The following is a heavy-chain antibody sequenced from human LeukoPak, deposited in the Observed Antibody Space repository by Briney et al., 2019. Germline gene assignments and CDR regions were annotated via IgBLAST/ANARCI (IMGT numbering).Heavy chain of an antibody. D-gene: IGHD2-21*02. Sequence: SQTLSLTCTVSGGSISSGDYYWSWLRQPPGKGLEWIGYIYYSGSTYYNPSLKSRVTISVDTSKNQFSLKLSSVTAADTAVYYCAREEAYCGGDCYLPYDAFDIWGQGTMVTVSS. V-gene: IGHV4-30-4*01. CDR1: GGSISSGDYY. J-gene: IGHJ3*02. CDR2: IYYSGST. CDR3: AREEAYCGGDCYLPYDAFDI.